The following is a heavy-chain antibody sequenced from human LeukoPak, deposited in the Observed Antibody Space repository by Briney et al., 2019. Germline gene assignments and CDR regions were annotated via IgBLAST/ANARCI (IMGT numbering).Heavy chain of an antibody. CDR3: ARPTKEGSSWYWWFDP. J-gene: IGHJ5*02. D-gene: IGHD6-13*01. CDR1: GFTFSSYW. V-gene: IGHV3-74*01. CDR2: INNDGSST. Sequence: PGGSLRLSCAASGFTFSSYWMHWVRHAPGKGVVWVSRINNDGSSTIYADSVKGRFTISRDNAKHTLYLQINSLRAEHTAVYYCARPTKEGSSWYWWFDPWGQGTLVTVSS.